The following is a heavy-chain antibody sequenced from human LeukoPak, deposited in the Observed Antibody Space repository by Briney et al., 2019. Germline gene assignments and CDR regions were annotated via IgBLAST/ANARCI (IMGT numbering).Heavy chain of an antibody. V-gene: IGHV4-31*03. CDR2: IYYSGST. CDR1: GGSISSGGYY. J-gene: IGHJ4*02. D-gene: IGHD2-15*01. Sequence: SETLSLTCTVSGGSISSGGYYWSWIRQHPGKGLEWIGYIYYSGSTYYNPSLKSRVTISVDTSKNQFSLKLSSVTAADTAVYYCASTGRRYCSGGSCSSRDYFDYWGQGTLVTVSS. CDR3: ASTGRRYCSGGSCSSRDYFDY.